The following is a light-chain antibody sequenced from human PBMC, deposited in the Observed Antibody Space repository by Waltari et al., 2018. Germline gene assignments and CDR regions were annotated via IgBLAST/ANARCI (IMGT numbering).Light chain of an antibody. CDR3: CSYAGRYTFV. V-gene: IGLV2-11*01. CDR1: SSDVGGYIY. Sequence: QSALTQPRSVSGSPGQSVTISCTGSSSDVGGYIYVSWYHHQPGRAPKVMIYDVDKRPSGVPDRFSGSQSGKTASLTISGLQAEDEGDYYCCSYAGRYTFVFGSGTKVTVL. J-gene: IGLJ1*01. CDR2: DVD.